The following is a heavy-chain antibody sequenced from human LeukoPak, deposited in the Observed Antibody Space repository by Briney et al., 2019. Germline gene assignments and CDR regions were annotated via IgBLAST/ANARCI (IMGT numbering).Heavy chain of an antibody. CDR3: ARDVKGGGYQIDY. CDR1: GYTFMYYA. D-gene: IGHD1-26*01. J-gene: IGHJ4*02. CDR2: ISGYNGNT. Sequence: WASVTVSFKASGYTFMYYAISWVRQAPGQGLEWMGWISGYNGNTNYAQKLQVRVTMTTDTSTSTAYMELRSLRSDDTAVYYCARDVKGGGYQIDYWGQGTLVTVSS. V-gene: IGHV1-18*01.